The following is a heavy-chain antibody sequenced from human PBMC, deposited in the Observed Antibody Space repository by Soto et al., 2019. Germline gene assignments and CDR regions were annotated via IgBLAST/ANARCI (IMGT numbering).Heavy chain of an antibody. V-gene: IGHV1-3*01. D-gene: IGHD3-22*01. Sequence: ASVKVSCKASGYPFTSYAMHWVRQAPGQRLEWMGWINAGNGNTKYSQKFQGRVTITRDTSTSTAYMELRSLRSDDTAVYYCARDPPRPYYYDSSGYYQLFDYWGQGTLVTVSS. CDR2: INAGNGNT. J-gene: IGHJ4*02. CDR3: ARDPPRPYYYDSSGYYQLFDY. CDR1: GYPFTSYA.